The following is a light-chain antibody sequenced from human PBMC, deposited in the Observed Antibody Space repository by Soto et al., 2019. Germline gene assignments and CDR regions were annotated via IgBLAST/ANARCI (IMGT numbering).Light chain of an antibody. CDR1: GSDVGAYNL. V-gene: IGLV2-23*02. CDR2: EVN. CDR3: CSYAGTVGYV. J-gene: IGLJ1*01. Sequence: TGSDVGAYNLVSWYQQHPGKAPKLIIREVNTRPSGISNRFSGSTSGDTASLTISGLQAEDEADYFCCSYAGTVGYVFVTGTKVTVL.